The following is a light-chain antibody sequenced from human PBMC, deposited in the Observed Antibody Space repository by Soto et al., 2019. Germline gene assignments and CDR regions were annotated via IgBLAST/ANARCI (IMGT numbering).Light chain of an antibody. CDR1: SSNIGNNY. V-gene: IGLV1-51*01. J-gene: IGLJ2*01. CDR3: ATWDRSLSVGV. Sequence: QSVLTQPPSVSAAPGQKVTISCSGSSSNIGNNYVFWYQQLPGTAPKLLIYDNDKRPSGSPDRFSGSKSGTSATLGITGLQTGDDADYYCATWDRSLSVGVFGGGTKVTVL. CDR2: DND.